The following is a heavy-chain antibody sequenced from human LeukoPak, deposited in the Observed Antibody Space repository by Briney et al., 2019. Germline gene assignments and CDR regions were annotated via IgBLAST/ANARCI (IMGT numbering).Heavy chain of an antibody. D-gene: IGHD3-9*01. CDR3: ARDLPWEYYDILTGPNDY. CDR1: GYTFTSYG. J-gene: IGHJ4*02. V-gene: IGHV1-18*01. Sequence: ASVKVSCKASGYTFTSYGISWVRQAPGQGLEWMGWISAYNGNTNYAQKLQGRVTMTTDTSTSTAYMELRSLRSDDTAVYYCARDLPWEYYDILTGPNDYWGQGTLVTVSS. CDR2: ISAYNGNT.